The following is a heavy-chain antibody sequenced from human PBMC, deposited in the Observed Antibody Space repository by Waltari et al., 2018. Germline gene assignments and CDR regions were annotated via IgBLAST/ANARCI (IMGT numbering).Heavy chain of an antibody. J-gene: IGHJ6*02. V-gene: IGHV1-46*01. CDR2: SNPSGGST. CDR3: ARDLPIVGATTSMDV. Sequence: QVQLVQSGAEVKKPGASVKVSCTASGYTFTSYYMHWVRQAPGQGLEWMGISNPSGGSTSYAQKFQGRVTMTRDTSTSTVYMELSSLGSEDTAVYYCARDLPIVGATTSMDVWGQGTTVIVSS. D-gene: IGHD1-26*01. CDR1: GYTFTSYY.